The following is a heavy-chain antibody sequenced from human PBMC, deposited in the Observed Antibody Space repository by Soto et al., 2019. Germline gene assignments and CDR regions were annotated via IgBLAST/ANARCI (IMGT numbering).Heavy chain of an antibody. CDR3: ARGKPQLPFDY. Sequence: SETLSLTCTVSGGSISSYYWSWIRQPPGKGLEWIGYIYYSGSTNYNPSLKSRVTISVDTSKNQFSLKLSSVTAADTAVYYCARGKPQLPFDYWGQGTLVTVSS. V-gene: IGHV4-59*01. CDR1: GGSISSYY. J-gene: IGHJ4*02. CDR2: IYYSGST. D-gene: IGHD2-2*01.